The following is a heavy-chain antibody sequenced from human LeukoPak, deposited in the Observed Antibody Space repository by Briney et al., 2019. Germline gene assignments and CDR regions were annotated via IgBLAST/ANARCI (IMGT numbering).Heavy chain of an antibody. CDR1: GGSFSGYY. CDR3: ARVDVGQTVDFWSGYYYYGMDV. V-gene: IGHV4-34*01. D-gene: IGHD3-3*01. CDR2: INHSGST. Sequence: PSETLSLTCAVYGGSFSGYYWSWIRQPPGKGLERIGEINHSGSTNYNPSLKSRVTMSVDTSKNQFSLKLSSVTAADTAVYYCARVDVGQTVDFWSGYYYYGMDVWGQGTMVTVSS. J-gene: IGHJ6*02.